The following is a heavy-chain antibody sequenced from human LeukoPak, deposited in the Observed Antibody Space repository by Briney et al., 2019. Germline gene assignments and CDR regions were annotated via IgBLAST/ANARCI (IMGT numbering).Heavy chain of an antibody. CDR3: ARDERYDSSGYPFDY. D-gene: IGHD3-22*01. CDR2: INPNSGGT. J-gene: IGHJ4*02. V-gene: IGHV1-2*02. CDR1: GYTFSTYD. Sequence: GASVKVSCKAAGYTFSTYDISWVRQATGQGLEWMGWINPNSGGTNYAQKFQGRVTMTRDTPISTAYMELSRLRSDDTAVYYCARDERYDSSGYPFDYWGQGTLVTVSS.